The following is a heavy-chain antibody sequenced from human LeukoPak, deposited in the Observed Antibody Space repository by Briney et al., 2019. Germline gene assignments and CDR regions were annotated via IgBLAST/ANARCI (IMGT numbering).Heavy chain of an antibody. D-gene: IGHD3-10*01. Sequence: SETLSLTCIVSGGSISGYHWSWIRQPPGKGLEWIGYMSYSGSTNYNPSLKSRVTMLVDTSKNQFSLKLSSVTAADTAVYYCARAGSYYNWFDPWGQGTLVTVSS. V-gene: IGHV4-59*08. CDR1: GGSISGYH. J-gene: IGHJ5*02. CDR3: ARAGSYYNWFDP. CDR2: MSYSGST.